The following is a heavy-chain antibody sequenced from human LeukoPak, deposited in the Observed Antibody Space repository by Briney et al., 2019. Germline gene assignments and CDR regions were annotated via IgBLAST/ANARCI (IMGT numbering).Heavy chain of an antibody. Sequence: GGSLRLSCAASGFTFSSYEMNWVRQAPGKGLEWVSYISSSGTTLYYADSVKGRFTISRDNAKNTVYLQMNSLRAEDTAVYYCARDHMSEWRTFDYWGQGTLVTVSS. J-gene: IGHJ4*02. CDR3: ARDHMSEWRTFDY. CDR1: GFTFSSYE. CDR2: ISSSGTTL. D-gene: IGHD2-21*01. V-gene: IGHV3-48*03.